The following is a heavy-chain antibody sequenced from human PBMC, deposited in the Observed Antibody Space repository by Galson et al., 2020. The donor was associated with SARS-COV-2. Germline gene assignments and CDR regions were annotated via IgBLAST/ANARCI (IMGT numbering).Heavy chain of an antibody. CDR3: ARDPGYSYGYELDY. V-gene: IGHV3-21*01. CDR2: ISSSSSYI. Sequence: GGSLRLSCAASGFTFSSYSMSWVRQAPGKGLEWVSSISSSSSYIYYADSVKGRFTISRDNAKNSLYLQMNSLRAEDTAVYYCARDPGYSYGYELDYWGQGTLVTVSS. D-gene: IGHD5-18*01. J-gene: IGHJ4*02. CDR1: GFTFSSYS.